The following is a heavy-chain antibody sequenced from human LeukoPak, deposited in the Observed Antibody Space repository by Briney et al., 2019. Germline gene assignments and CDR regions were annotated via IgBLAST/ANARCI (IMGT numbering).Heavy chain of an antibody. CDR3: ARVQLEGAFDI. Sequence: ASVKVSCTASGGTFSSYAISWVRQAPGQGLEWMGGIIPIFGTANYAQKFQGRVTITADESTSTAYMELSSLRSEDTAVYYCARVQLEGAFDIWGQGTMVTVSS. J-gene: IGHJ3*02. CDR1: GGTFSSYA. V-gene: IGHV1-69*13. CDR2: IIPIFGTA. D-gene: IGHD1-1*01.